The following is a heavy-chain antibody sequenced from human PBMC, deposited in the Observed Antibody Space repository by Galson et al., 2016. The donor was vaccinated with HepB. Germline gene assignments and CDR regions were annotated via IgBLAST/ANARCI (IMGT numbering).Heavy chain of an antibody. V-gene: IGHV3-23*01. CDR3: AKDLDIVVVPSAIDY. CDR1: GCTFSRYA. CDR2: ISGSGDRR. Sequence: SLRLSCAASGCTFSRYAMSWVRQAPGKGLEWVSVISGSGDRRYYADSVKGRFIISRDNSKNTVYLQMNSLRVEDTAVYYCAKDLDIVVVPSAIDYWGQGTLVTVSS. J-gene: IGHJ4*02. D-gene: IGHD2-2*01.